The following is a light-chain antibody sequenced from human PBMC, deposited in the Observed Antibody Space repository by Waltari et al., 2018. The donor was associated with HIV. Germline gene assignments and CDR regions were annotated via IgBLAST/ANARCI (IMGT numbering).Light chain of an antibody. J-gene: IGLJ2*01. CDR3: QSYDSSLSAPVV. CDR1: SSNIGAGYA. V-gene: IGLV1-40*01. Sequence: QSVLTQPPSVSGAPGQRVTISCTGSSSNIGAGYAVHWYQQLPGTAPKLHIYGSGNGPSGVPDRVSGSKAGTSASLAITGLQAEDEADYYCQSYDSSLSAPVVFGGGTKLTVL. CDR2: GSG.